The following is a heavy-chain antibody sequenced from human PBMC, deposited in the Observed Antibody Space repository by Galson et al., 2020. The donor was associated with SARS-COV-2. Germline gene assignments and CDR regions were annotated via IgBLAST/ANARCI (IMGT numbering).Heavy chain of an antibody. V-gene: IGHV3-30*18. D-gene: IGHD2-2*01. CDR1: GFTFSSYG. CDR2: ISYDGSNK. J-gene: IGHJ4*02. CDR3: AKLLYCSSTSCYNFDY. Sequence: GGSLRLSCAASGFTFSSYGMHWVRQAPGKGLEWVAVISYDGSNKYYADSVKGRFTISRDNSKNTLYLQMNSLRAEDTAVYYCAKLLYCSSTSCYNFDYWGQGTLVTVSS.